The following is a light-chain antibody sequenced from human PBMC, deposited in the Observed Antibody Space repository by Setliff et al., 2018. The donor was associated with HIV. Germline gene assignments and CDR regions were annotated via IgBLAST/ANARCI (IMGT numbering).Light chain of an antibody. CDR2: DTS. Sequence: QAVVTQDPSLTVSPGGTVTLTCGSNTGGVTSGHYAYWFQQKPGQAPRTLIYDTSNKLSWTPARFSGSLLGGKAALTLSGAQAQDEADYYCLLSYSNTYVFGGGTQRTVL. J-gene: IGLJ2*01. CDR1: TGGVTSGHY. CDR3: LLSYSNTYV. V-gene: IGLV7-46*01.